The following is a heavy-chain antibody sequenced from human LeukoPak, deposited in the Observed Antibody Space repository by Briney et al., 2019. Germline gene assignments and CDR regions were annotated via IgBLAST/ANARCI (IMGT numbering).Heavy chain of an antibody. D-gene: IGHD3-10*01. CDR2: FSYSGSA. Sequence: SETLSLTCTVSGASITRYYWSWIRQPPGKGLEWIGFFSYSGSANYNPSLKSRVTISVDTSKNQFSLSLTSVTAADTAVYYCARHFRAVSSAKYYFDYWGQGTLVAVSS. CDR3: ARHFRAVSSAKYYFDY. CDR1: GASITRYY. J-gene: IGHJ4*02. V-gene: IGHV4-59*08.